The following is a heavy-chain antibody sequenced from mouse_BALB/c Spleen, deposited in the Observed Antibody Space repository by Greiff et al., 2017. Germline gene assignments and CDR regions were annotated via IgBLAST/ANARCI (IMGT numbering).Heavy chain of an antibody. CDR2: IDPANGNT. V-gene: IGHV14-3*02. CDR3: ARREDRETDAMDY. CDR1: GFNIKDTY. J-gene: IGHJ4*01. Sequence: EVQLQQSGAELVKPGASVKLSCTASGFNIKDTYMHWVKQRPEQGLEWIGRIDPANGNTKYDPKFQGKATITADTSSNTAYLQLSSLTSEDTAVYYCARREDRETDAMDYWGQGTSVTVSS. D-gene: IGHD3-1*01.